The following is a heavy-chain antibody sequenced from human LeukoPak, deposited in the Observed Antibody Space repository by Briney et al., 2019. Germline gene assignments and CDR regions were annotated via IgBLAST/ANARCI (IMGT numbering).Heavy chain of an antibody. CDR1: GFTFSSYS. V-gene: IGHV3-21*01. D-gene: IGHD3-9*01. Sequence: GVSLRLSCAASGFTFSSYSMNWVRQAPGKGLEWVSSISSSSSYIYYADSGKGRFTISRDNAKNSLYLQMNSLRAEDTAVYYCARLDILTGYYVDYWGQGTLVTVSS. CDR3: ARLDILTGYYVDY. J-gene: IGHJ4*02. CDR2: ISSSSSYI.